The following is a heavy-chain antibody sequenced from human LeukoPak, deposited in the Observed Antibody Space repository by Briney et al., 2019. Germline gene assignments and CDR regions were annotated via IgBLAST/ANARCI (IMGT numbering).Heavy chain of an antibody. D-gene: IGHD2-15*01. Sequence: SETLSLTCTVSGYSISSGYYWVWIRQTPGKGLEWIGSIYRSGSTNYNPSLKSRVTISVDTSKNQFSLKLSSVTAADTAVYYCARDFPLLYYFDYWGQGTLVTVSS. CDR2: IYRSGST. V-gene: IGHV4-38-2*02. CDR1: GYSISSGYY. CDR3: ARDFPLLYYFDY. J-gene: IGHJ4*02.